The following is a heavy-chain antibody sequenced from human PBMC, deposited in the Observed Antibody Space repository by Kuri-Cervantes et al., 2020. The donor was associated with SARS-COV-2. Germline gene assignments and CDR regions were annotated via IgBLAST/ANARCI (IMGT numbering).Heavy chain of an antibody. CDR3: ARGDLGYCSGGSCYNWFDP. CDR1: GFTFSSYA. J-gene: IGHJ5*02. D-gene: IGHD2-15*01. CDR2: IGTAGDT. V-gene: IGHV3-13*01. Sequence: GESLKISCAASGFTFSSYAMSWVRQAPGKGLEWVSAIGTAGDTYYPGSVKGRFTISRENAKNSLYLQMNSLRAEDTAVYYCARGDLGYCSGGSCYNWFDPWGQGTLVTVSS.